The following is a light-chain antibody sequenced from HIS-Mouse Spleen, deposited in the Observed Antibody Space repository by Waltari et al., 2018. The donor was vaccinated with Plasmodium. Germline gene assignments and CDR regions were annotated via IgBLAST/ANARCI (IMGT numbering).Light chain of an antibody. CDR2: DVS. V-gene: IGLV2-11*01. CDR3: CSYAGSYTWV. CDR1: NSDFGGYNY. Sequence: QSALPQPRSVSGSPGQSVTISCTGTNSDFGGYNYVSWYQQHPGKAPKLMIYDVSKRPSGVPDRFSGSKSGNTASLTISGLQAEDEADYYCCSYAGSYTWVFGGGTKLTVL. J-gene: IGLJ3*02.